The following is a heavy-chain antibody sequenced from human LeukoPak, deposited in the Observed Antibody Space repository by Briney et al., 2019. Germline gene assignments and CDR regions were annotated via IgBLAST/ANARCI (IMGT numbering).Heavy chain of an antibody. CDR1: GGSISSYY. D-gene: IGHD4-17*01. J-gene: IGHJ4*02. CDR2: IYYSGST. V-gene: IGHV4-59*08. CDR3: ARGGNYGDYDGYFDY. Sequence: KASETLSLTCTVSGGSISSYYWSWIRQPPGKGLEWIGYIYYSGSTNYNPSLRSRVTISVDTSKNQFSPKLSSVTAADTAVYYCARGGNYGDYDGYFDYWGQGTLVTVSS.